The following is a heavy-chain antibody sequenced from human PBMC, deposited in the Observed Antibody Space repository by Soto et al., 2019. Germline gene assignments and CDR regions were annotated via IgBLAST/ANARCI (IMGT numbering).Heavy chain of an antibody. CDR1: GGSVSSGDSY. V-gene: IGHV4-30-4*01. J-gene: IGHJ4*02. Sequence: QVQLQESGPGLVKPSQTLSLTCSVSGGSVSSGDSYWSWIRQPPGKGLEWIGYIYYTESTFYNPSLESRVTISVDTSKNQFSLKLRSVTAADTAVYYCARDLYYGSGSYSLYFDYWGQGTLVTVSS. D-gene: IGHD3-10*01. CDR3: ARDLYYGSGSYSLYFDY. CDR2: IYYTEST.